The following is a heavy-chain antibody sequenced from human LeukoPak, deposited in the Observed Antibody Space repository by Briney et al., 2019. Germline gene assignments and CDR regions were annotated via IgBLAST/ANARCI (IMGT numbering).Heavy chain of an antibody. V-gene: IGHV3-21*01. CDR2: ISISSSYI. CDR3: ARDISPPPYFDY. Sequence: GGSLRLSCAASGFTFSSYSMNWVRQAPGKGLEWVSSISISSSYIYYADSVKGRFTISRDNAKNSLYLQMNSLRAEDTAVYYCARDISPPPYFDYWGQGTLVTVSS. J-gene: IGHJ4*02. CDR1: GFTFSSYS.